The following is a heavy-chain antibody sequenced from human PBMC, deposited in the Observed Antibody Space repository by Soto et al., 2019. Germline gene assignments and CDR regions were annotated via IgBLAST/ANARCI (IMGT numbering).Heavy chain of an antibody. CDR2: IIPILGIA. CDR3: ARDLEYSSSSQIRDY. D-gene: IGHD6-6*01. CDR1: GGTFSSYT. V-gene: IGHV1-69*04. Sequence: GASVKVSCKASGGTFSSYTISWVRQAPGQGLEWMGRIIPILGIANYAQKFQGRVTITADKSTSTAYMELSSLRSEDTAVYYCARDLEYSSSSQIRDYWGQGTLVTVSS. J-gene: IGHJ4*02.